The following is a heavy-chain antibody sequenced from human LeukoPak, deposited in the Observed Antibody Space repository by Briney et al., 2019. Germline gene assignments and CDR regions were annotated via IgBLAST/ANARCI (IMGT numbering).Heavy chain of an antibody. CDR3: AAPTDYNTYYYLNY. D-gene: IGHD4-11*01. V-gene: IGHV3-30*02. CDR1: GFIFSTSG. CDR2: IGYGGKDK. Sequence: GGSLRLTCAASGFIFSTSGMHWVRQAPGKGLEWVSFIGYGGKDKYYADSVKGRFTISRDNSKNTLYLEMNSLRAEDTAIYYCAAPTDYNTYYYLNYWGQGTLVTVSS. J-gene: IGHJ4*02.